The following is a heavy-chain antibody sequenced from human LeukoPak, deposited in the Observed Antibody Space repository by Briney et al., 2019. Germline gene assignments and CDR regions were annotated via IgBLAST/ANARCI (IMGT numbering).Heavy chain of an antibody. Sequence: GASVKVSCKASGGTFTTYGISWVRQAPGQGLEWMGGIIPVFGTANYAQTFQGRVTITADKSTTTAYMDLNSLRAEDTAVYYCARHLSGITGYTYGRGIDYWGQGTLVTVSS. CDR3: ARHLSGITGYTYGRGIDY. CDR1: GGTFTTYG. D-gene: IGHD5-18*01. CDR2: IIPVFGTA. V-gene: IGHV1-69*06. J-gene: IGHJ4*02.